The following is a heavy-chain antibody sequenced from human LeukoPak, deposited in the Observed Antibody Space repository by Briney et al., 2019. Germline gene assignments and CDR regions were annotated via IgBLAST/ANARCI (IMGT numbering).Heavy chain of an antibody. Sequence: SETLSLTCTVSGHSISSYYWNWIRQPPGKGLEWIGYIYYTGSTNCNPSLKSRVTMSVDTSKNQFSLKLNSVTAADPAVYYCARGLRSSSWFFDYWGQGTLVTVFS. CDR2: IYYTGST. D-gene: IGHD6-13*01. CDR1: GHSISSYY. J-gene: IGHJ4*02. V-gene: IGHV4-59*01. CDR3: ARGLRSSSWFFDY.